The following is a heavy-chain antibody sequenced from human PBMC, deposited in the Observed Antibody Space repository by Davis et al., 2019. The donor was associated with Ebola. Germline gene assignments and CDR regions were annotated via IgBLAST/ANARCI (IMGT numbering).Heavy chain of an antibody. Sequence: PGGSLRLSCAASGFTFSSYSMHWVRQAPGKGLEWVAVISYDGSNKYYADSVKGRFTISRDNSKNTVYLQMNSLRAEDTAVYNCAKDGAEYNEFWSGYLNYWGQGTLVSVSS. D-gene: IGHD3-3*01. V-gene: IGHV3-30*18. J-gene: IGHJ4*02. CDR3: AKDGAEYNEFWSGYLNY. CDR1: GFTFSSYS. CDR2: ISYDGSNK.